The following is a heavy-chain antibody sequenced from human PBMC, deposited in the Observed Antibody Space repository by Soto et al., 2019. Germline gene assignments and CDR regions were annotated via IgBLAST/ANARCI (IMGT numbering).Heavy chain of an antibody. CDR3: AASGPVDYYDSSGYYPFDY. Sequence: SVKVSCKASGFTFTSSAVQWVRQARGQRLEWIGWIVVGSGNTNYAQKFQERVTITRDMSTSTAYMELSSLRSEDTAVYYCAASGPVDYYDSSGYYPFDYWGQGTLVTVSS. V-gene: IGHV1-58*01. CDR2: IVVGSGNT. D-gene: IGHD3-22*01. CDR1: GFTFTSSA. J-gene: IGHJ4*02.